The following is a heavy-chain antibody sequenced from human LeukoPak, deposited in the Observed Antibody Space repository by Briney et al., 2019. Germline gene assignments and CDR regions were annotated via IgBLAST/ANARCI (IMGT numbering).Heavy chain of an antibody. CDR3: ARDQNPHYYDSSGYAIDY. CDR1: GFTFSSCA. J-gene: IGHJ4*02. D-gene: IGHD3-22*01. Sequence: GGSLRLSCAASGFTFSSCAMHWVRQAPGKGLEWVAVISYDGSNKYYADSVKGRFTISRDNSKNTLYLQMNSLRAEDTAVYYCARDQNPHYYDSSGYAIDYWGQGTLVTVSS. CDR2: ISYDGSNK. V-gene: IGHV3-30-3*01.